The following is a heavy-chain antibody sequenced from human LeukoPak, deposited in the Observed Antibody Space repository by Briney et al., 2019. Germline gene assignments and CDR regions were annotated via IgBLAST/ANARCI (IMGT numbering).Heavy chain of an antibody. V-gene: IGHV3-48*02. D-gene: IGHD1-26*01. J-gene: IGHJ6*01. CDR3: ARGSQWGYAMDV. CDR1: GFICTSYS. CDR2: ITSSTSTI. Sequence: GVTLRLSGAACGFICTSYSIERVRPAPGQGREWRSFITSSTSTIYYADSVRGRFTISRDNAKNSVYLQMNRLRDEDTAVYYCARGSQWGYAMDVWGEGATGTVSS.